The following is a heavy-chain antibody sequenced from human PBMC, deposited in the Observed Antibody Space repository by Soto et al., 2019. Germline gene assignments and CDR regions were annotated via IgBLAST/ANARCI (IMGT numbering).Heavy chain of an antibody. CDR3: ANGGPHSTRRDYFEH. Sequence: EVQVLESGGGLVQPGGSLRLSCAASGFTFKSYGMSWVRQAPGKGLEWVASVSGTGISTNYADSVKGRFTISRDNSKSTVYLQMSSLRADDTAVYFCANGGPHSTRRDYFEHWGQGTLVSVSS. J-gene: IGHJ4*02. CDR1: GFTFKSYG. CDR2: VSGTGIST. V-gene: IGHV3-23*01. D-gene: IGHD2-2*01.